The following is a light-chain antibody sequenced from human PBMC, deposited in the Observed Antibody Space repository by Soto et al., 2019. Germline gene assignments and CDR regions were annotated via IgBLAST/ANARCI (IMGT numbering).Light chain of an antibody. Sequence: QSVLTQPASVSGSPGQSITISCTGTSSDVGSYNFVSWYQQYPGKAPKLMIYEGSKRPSGVSNRFSGSKSGNTASLTISGLQAGDEADYYCCSYAGSSTFGVVFGGGTQLTVL. J-gene: IGLJ2*01. CDR1: SSDVGSYNF. CDR2: EGS. CDR3: CSYAGSSTFGVV. V-gene: IGLV2-23*03.